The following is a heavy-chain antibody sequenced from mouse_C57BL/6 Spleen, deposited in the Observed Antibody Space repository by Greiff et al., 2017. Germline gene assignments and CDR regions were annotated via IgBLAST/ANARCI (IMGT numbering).Heavy chain of an antibody. D-gene: IGHD2-1*01. Sequence: QVQLQQPGAELVEPGASVKMSCKASGYTFTSYWITWVKQRPGQGLEWIGDIYPGSGSTNYNEKFKSKATLTVDTSSSTAYMQLSSLTSEDSAVYYCARHHYGNWYFDVWGTGTTVTVSS. CDR1: GYTFTSYW. CDR2: IYPGSGST. CDR3: ARHHYGNWYFDV. J-gene: IGHJ1*03. V-gene: IGHV1-55*01.